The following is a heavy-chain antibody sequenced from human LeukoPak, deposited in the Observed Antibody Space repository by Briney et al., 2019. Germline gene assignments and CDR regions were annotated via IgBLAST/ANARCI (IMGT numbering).Heavy chain of an antibody. CDR2: IYYSGST. CDR3: ARVPAVGWYCIDY. J-gene: IGHJ4*02. D-gene: IGHD6-19*01. CDR1: GGSISSSSYY. V-gene: IGHV4-39*07. Sequence: SETQSLTCTVSGGSISSSSYYWGWIRQPPGKGLEWIGSIYYSGSTYHNPSLKSRVTISVDTSKNQFSLKLSSVTAADTAVYYCARVPAVGWYCIDYWGQGTLVTVSS.